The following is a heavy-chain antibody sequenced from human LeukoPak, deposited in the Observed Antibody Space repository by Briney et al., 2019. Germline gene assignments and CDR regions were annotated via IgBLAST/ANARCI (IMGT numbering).Heavy chain of an antibody. J-gene: IGHJ4*02. CDR2: ISSSSNYI. D-gene: IGHD3-3*01. V-gene: IGHV3-21*01. CDR1: GFTFNNYC. CDR3: ARDLTADFWSGYHFDY. Sequence: GGSLRLSCAASGFTFNNYCMNWVRQAPGKGLEWVSSISSSSNYIYYADSVKGRFTISRDNAKNSLYLQMNSLRAEDTAVYYCARDLTADFWSGYHFDYWGQGTLVTVSS.